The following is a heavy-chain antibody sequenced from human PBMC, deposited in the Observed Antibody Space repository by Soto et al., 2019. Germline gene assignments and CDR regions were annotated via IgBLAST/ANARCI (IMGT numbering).Heavy chain of an antibody. CDR3: ARDSNYFGCLEH. CDR1: GGSISSGDYY. D-gene: IGHD4-4*01. Sequence: PSETLSLTCTVSGGSISSGDYYWSWIRQPPGKGLEWIGYIYYSGSTYYNPSLKSRVTISVDTSKNQFSLKLSSVTAADTAVYYCARDSNYFGCLEHWGQGTLVTVS. V-gene: IGHV4-30-4*01. J-gene: IGHJ1*01. CDR2: IYYSGST.